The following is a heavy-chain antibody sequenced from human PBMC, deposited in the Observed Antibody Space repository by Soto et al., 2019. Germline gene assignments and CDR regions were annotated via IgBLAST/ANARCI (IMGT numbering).Heavy chain of an antibody. CDR1: GLTFDKAW. CDR3: NTAGNYDYAMNV. CDR2: IKSKGDGGTV. V-gene: IGHV3-15*01. Sequence: GGSLRLSCAASGLTFDKAWMSWVRQAPGKGLEWVGRIKSKGDGGTVDHAAPVKGRFTISRDDSKNTLYLQMNNLKTEAIAVYYCNTAGNYDYAMNVWGQGTTVTVSS. J-gene: IGHJ6*02.